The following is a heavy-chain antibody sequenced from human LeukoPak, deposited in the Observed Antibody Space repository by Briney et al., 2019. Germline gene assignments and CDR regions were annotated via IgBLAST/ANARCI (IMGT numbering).Heavy chain of an antibody. V-gene: IGHV3-33*01. CDR3: ARDPDSSFDY. J-gene: IGHJ4*02. CDR2: IRYDGSKT. CDR1: GFTFRNHG. D-gene: IGHD3-22*01. Sequence: GRSLTLSCAASGFTFRNHGMHWVRQAPGKGLEWVAGIRYDGSKTSYADSVKGQFTISRDEFKNTLYLEINSLRAEDTALYYCARDPDSSFDYWGQGNLVTVSS.